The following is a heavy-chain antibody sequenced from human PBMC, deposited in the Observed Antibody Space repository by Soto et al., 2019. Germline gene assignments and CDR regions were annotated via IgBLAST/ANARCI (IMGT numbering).Heavy chain of an antibody. V-gene: IGHV3-21*01. CDR2: ISSSSTYI. D-gene: IGHD1-1*01. J-gene: IGHJ4*02. CDR1: GFTFSDYS. Sequence: GGSLRLSCAASGFTFSDYSMNWVRQAPGKGLEWVSSISSSSTYIYYADSVKGRFTISRDNAKNSLYLQMNSLRAEDTAVYYCARSPPTGTTHQFPFWGQGTLVTVSS. CDR3: ARSPPTGTTHQFPF.